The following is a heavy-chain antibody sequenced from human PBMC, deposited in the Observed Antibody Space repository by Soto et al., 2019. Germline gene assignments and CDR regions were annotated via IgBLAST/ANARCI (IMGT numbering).Heavy chain of an antibody. V-gene: IGHV3-73*01. Sequence: PGGSLRLSCAASGFIFSGSAIHWVRQASGKGLEWVGRIRNRANNFATSSAASVKGRFTFSRDDSKNTAYLQMNTLKPEDTAVYYCARGHTVAIVDYSYNGMDVWGQGTSVTV. CDR3: ARGHTVAIVDYSYNGMDV. CDR1: GFIFSGSA. CDR2: IRNRANNFAT. J-gene: IGHJ6*02. D-gene: IGHD1-26*01.